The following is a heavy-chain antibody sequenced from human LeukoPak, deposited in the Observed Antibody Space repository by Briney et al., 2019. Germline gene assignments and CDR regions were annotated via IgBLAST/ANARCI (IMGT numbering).Heavy chain of an antibody. CDR2: INPNSGGT. CDR1: GYTFTGYY. D-gene: IGHD3-3*01. Sequence: ASVKVSCKASGYTFTGYYMHWVRQAPGQGLEWMGWINPNSGGTNYAQKFQGRVTMTRDTSISTAYMELSRLRSDDTAVYYCASLRITIFGVVSEHDAFDIWGQGTMVTVSS. J-gene: IGHJ3*02. CDR3: ASLRITIFGVVSEHDAFDI. V-gene: IGHV1-2*02.